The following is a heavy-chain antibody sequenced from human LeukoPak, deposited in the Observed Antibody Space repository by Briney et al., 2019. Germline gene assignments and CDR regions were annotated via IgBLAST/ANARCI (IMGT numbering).Heavy chain of an antibody. J-gene: IGHJ5*02. CDR2: ILSDGSST. CDR3: VRGYCSATSCYFSSSYNWFDP. V-gene: IGHV3-74*01. CDR1: GFTFSNYW. Sequence: SGGSLRLSCAASGFTFSNYWMHWVRHTPGKGLVWVSRILSDGSSTNYADSVKGRFTVSRDNAQNTLYLQMNSLRAEDTAVYYCVRGYCSATSCYFSSSYNWFDPWGQGTLVTVSS. D-gene: IGHD2-2*01.